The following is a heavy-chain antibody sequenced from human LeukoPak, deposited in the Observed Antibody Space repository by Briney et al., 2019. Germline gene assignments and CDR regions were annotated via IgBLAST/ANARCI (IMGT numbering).Heavy chain of an antibody. D-gene: IGHD3-9*01. V-gene: IGHV4-39*01. Sequence: PSETLSLTCQVSGDSIRTNSCYWAWIRQHPGAGLEWIGSVFYSGSTYYTPSLKSRVYISADPSKNSFSLKLTSVTAADTAVYYCARQAGLDILAGYWFDLWGQGTLVSVS. CDR1: GDSIRTNSCY. CDR3: ARQAGLDILAGYWFDL. J-gene: IGHJ5*02. CDR2: VFYSGST.